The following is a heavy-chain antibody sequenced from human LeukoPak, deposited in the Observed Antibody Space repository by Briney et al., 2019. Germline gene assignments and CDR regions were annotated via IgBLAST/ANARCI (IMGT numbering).Heavy chain of an antibody. Sequence: SETLSLTCTVSGGSISSGDYYWSWIRQPPGKGLEWIVYIYYSGSTYYNPSLKSRVTISVDTSKNQFSLKLSSVTAADTAVYYCARDPYCSGGSCYWRAYWYFDLWGRGTLVTASS. CDR3: ARDPYCSGGSCYWRAYWYFDL. CDR1: GGSISSGDYY. CDR2: IYYSGST. D-gene: IGHD2-15*01. J-gene: IGHJ2*01. V-gene: IGHV4-30-4*01.